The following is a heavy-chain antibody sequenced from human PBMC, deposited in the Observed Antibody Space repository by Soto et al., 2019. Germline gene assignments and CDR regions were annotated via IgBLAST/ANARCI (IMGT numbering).Heavy chain of an antibody. Sequence: TPSLTRTVSGGSIRSGGYYLSWVRQQPGKGLEWIGYIYYSGSTYYNPSLKSRVTISVDTSKNQFSLKLSSVTAADTAVYYCARDRGYCSGGSCYSLLAFDIWGQGTMVTVSS. CDR1: GGSIRSGGYY. D-gene: IGHD2-15*01. CDR3: ARDRGYCSGGSCYSLLAFDI. CDR2: IYYSGST. V-gene: IGHV4-31*03. J-gene: IGHJ3*02.